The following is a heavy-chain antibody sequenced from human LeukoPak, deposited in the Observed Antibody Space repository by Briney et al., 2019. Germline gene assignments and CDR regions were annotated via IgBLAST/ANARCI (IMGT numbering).Heavy chain of an antibody. CDR2: ISSSGSTI. CDR1: GFTFSDYY. J-gene: IGHJ4*02. Sequence: PGGSLRLSCAASGFTFSDYYMSWIRQAPGKGLEWVSYISSSGSTIYYADSVKGRFTISRDNAKNSLYLQMNSLRAEDTAVYYCXXDLXXGTFDYWGQGTLVTVS. D-gene: IGHD1-26*01. V-gene: IGHV3-11*04. CDR3: XXDLXXGTFDY.